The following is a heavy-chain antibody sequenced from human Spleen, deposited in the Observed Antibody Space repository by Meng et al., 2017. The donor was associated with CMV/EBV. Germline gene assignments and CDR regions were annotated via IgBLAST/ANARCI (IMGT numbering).Heavy chain of an antibody. V-gene: IGHV1-69*05. D-gene: IGHD3-16*01. CDR1: CHNYA. Sequence: CHNYAIRWVRQAPGQGLEWMGGFIPVFGAPDYAQKFQDRLTIVTDESTTSASMELSGLRFEDTAVYFCARGPKIPLGGVNLWPLEHWGQGSLVTVSS. CDR3: ARGPKIPLGGVNLWPLEH. CDR2: FIPVFGAP. J-gene: IGHJ4*02.